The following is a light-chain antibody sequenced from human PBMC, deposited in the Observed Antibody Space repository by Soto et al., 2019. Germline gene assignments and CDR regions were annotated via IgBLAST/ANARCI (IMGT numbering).Light chain of an antibody. Sequence: QSVLTQPPSASGSPGQSVTISCTGTSSDVGGYNYVSWYQQHPGKAPKLIIYEGSRRPSGISHRFSGSRSGNTASLTISGLRAEDEADYYCCSYANSGSFVFGTGTKLTVL. CDR3: CSYANSGSFV. CDR1: SSDVGGYNY. J-gene: IGLJ1*01. V-gene: IGLV2-8*01. CDR2: EGS.